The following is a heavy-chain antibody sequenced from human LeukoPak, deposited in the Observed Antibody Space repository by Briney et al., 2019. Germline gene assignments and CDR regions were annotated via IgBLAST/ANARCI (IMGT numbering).Heavy chain of an antibody. CDR1: GYTFTGYY. Sequence: GASVKVSCKASGYTFTGYYMHWVRQAPGQGLEWMGRINPNSGGTNYAQKFQGRVTMTRDTSISTAYMELSRLRSEDTAVYYCAGAYYYGSGVDYWGQGTLVTVSS. CDR2: INPNSGGT. J-gene: IGHJ4*02. V-gene: IGHV1-2*06. D-gene: IGHD3-10*01. CDR3: AGAYYYGSGVDY.